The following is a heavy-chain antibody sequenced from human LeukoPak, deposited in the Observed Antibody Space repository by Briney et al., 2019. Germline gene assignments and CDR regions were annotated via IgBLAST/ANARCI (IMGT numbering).Heavy chain of an antibody. V-gene: IGHV5-51*01. D-gene: IGHD2-2*01. CDR2: IYPGDSDT. CDR1: GYSFTSYW. J-gene: IGHJ4*02. Sequence: GESLKISCKGSGYSFTSYWIGWVRQMPGKGLEWMGIIYPGDSDTRYSPSFQGQVTISADKSISTAYLQWSSLKASDTAMYYCARHPRYCSSTSCSFFDYWGQGTLVTVSS. CDR3: ARHPRYCSSTSCSFFDY.